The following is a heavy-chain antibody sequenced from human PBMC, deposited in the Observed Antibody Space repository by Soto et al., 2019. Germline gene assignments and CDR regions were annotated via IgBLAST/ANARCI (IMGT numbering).Heavy chain of an antibody. J-gene: IGHJ4*02. Sequence: PSETLSLTCTVSGGSISSSSYYWGWIRQPPGKGLEWIGSIYYSGSTYYNPSLKSRVTISVDTSKNQFSLKLSSVTAADTAVYYCARRDITMVRGVIISPLSFFDYWGQGTLVTVSS. CDR3: ARRDITMVRGVIISPLSFFDY. V-gene: IGHV4-39*01. CDR2: IYYSGST. D-gene: IGHD3-10*01. CDR1: GGSISSSSYY.